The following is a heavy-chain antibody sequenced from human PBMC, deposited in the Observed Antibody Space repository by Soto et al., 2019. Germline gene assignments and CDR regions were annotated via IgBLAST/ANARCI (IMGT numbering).Heavy chain of an antibody. CDR1: GFTFSSYG. J-gene: IGHJ6*02. Sequence: QVQLVESGGGVVQPGRSLRLSCAASGFTFSSYGMHWVRQAPGKGLEWVALIWDDGSNKYYADSVKGRFTISRDNSKNTLYLQMNSLRSEDTAVYFCARDRDGMDVWGQGTTVTVSS. CDR2: IWDDGSNK. CDR3: ARDRDGMDV. V-gene: IGHV3-33*01.